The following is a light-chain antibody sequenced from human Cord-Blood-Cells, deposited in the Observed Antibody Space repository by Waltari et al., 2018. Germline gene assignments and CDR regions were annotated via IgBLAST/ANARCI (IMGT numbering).Light chain of an antibody. V-gene: IGKV1-33*01. CDR1: QDISNY. CDR2: DAS. CDR3: QQYDNLLT. J-gene: IGKJ4*01. Sequence: DIQMRQSPTSLAAFGGNRVTITCQASQDISNYLNWYQQKPGKAPKRLIYDASNLETVVPSRFSGSGSETDFTFTIRSLQPEDIATYYCQQYDNLLTFGGGAKVEIK.